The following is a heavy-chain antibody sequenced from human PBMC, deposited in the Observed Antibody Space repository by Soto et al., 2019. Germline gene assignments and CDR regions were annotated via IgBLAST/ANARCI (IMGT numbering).Heavy chain of an antibody. D-gene: IGHD3-3*01. Sequence: QVLLVQSGGGVVQPGGSLSLSCAASGFTFSSYAIHWVRQAPGKDLEWVADISFDGSHKTYAVPVRGRFTLSRDNSKKTVYLQMNSLRAEDTALYYCAKLGDAVSGFFDFWGQGTQVAVSS. J-gene: IGHJ5*01. CDR2: ISFDGSHK. V-gene: IGHV3-30*18. CDR1: GFTFSSYA. CDR3: AKLGDAVSGFFDF.